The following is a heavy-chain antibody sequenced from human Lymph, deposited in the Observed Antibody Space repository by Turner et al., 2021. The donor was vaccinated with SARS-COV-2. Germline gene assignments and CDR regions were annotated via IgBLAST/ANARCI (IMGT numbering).Heavy chain of an antibody. CDR2: ISYDGSNK. CDR3: ARDGGGNFNY. V-gene: IGHV3-30-3*01. CDR1: GFTFSSYA. Sequence: QVQLLESGGGVVQPGRSLRLSCAASGFTFSSYAMQWGRQAPGKGLEWVALISYDGSNKYYADSVKGRFTISRDNSKNTLYLQMNSLRAEDTAGYYCARDGGGNFNYWGQGTLVTVSS. J-gene: IGHJ4*02. D-gene: IGHD2-15*01.